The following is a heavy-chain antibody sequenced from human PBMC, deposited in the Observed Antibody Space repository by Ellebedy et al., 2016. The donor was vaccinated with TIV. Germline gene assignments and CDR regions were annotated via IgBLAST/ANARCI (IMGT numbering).Heavy chain of an antibody. CDR3: AKDRTPGDGYWVFDQ. CDR2: IVGGGGGI. D-gene: IGHD5-18*01. CDR1: GVTFSGYA. Sequence: PGGSLRLSCVASGVTFSGYAMTRVRQAPGKGLEWVSGIVGGGGGIFYADSVKGRFTMSRDNSKSTVDLQMNSLRAEDTAVYYCAKDRTPGDGYWVFDQWGQGALVTVSS. V-gene: IGHV3-23*01. J-gene: IGHJ4*02.